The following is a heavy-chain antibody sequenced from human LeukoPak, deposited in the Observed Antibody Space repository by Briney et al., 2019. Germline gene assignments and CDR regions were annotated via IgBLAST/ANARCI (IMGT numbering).Heavy chain of an antibody. V-gene: IGHV4-39*02. CDR3: ARLYSSGWRN. D-gene: IGHD6-19*01. CDR1: GGSIISSRYY. Sequence: SETLSLTCTASGGSIISSRYYWGWIRQPPGKGLEWIGTIYYSGSTYYNPSLKSRITMSADTSKNHFSLKVSSVTAADTAMYYCARLYSSGWRNWGQGTLVTVSS. J-gene: IGHJ4*02. CDR2: IYYSGST.